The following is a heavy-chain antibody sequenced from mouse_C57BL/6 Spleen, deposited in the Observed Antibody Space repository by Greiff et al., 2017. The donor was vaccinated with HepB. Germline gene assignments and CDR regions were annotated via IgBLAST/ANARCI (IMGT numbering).Heavy chain of an antibody. CDR2: ISDGGSYT. D-gene: IGHD2-1*01. CDR1: GFTFSSYA. Sequence: DVMLVESGGGLVKPGGSLKLSCAASGFTFSSYAMSWVRQTPEKRLEWVATISDGGSYTYYPDNVKGRFTISRDNATNNLYLQMSHLKSEDTAMYYCARVTGDYAMDYWGQGTSVTVSS. V-gene: IGHV5-4*03. CDR3: ARVTGDYAMDY. J-gene: IGHJ4*01.